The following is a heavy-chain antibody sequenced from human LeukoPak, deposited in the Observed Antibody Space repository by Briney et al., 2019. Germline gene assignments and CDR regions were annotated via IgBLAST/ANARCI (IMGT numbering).Heavy chain of an antibody. CDR3: ARDTPGIAAAGTGDY. Sequence: ASVKVSCKASGYTFTSYYMHWVRQAPGQGLEWMGIINPSGGSTSYAQKFQGRVTMTRDTSTSTVYTELSSLRSEDTAVYYCARDTPGIAAAGTGDYWGQGTLVTVSS. CDR2: INPSGGST. V-gene: IGHV1-46*01. J-gene: IGHJ4*02. D-gene: IGHD6-13*01. CDR1: GYTFTSYY.